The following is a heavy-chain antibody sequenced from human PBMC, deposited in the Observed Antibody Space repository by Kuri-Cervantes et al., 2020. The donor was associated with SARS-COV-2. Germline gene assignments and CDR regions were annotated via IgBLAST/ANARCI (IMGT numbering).Heavy chain of an antibody. Sequence: GESLKISCAASGFTVSSNYMSWVRQAPGKGLEWVSVIYSGGSTYYADSVKGRFTISRDNSKNTLYLQMNSLRAEDTAVYYCAKDLNLETYYDFWSGYYYYYGMDVWGQGTTVTVSS. J-gene: IGHJ6*02. CDR1: GFTVSSNY. CDR2: IYSGGST. D-gene: IGHD3-3*01. CDR3: AKDLNLETYYDFWSGYYYYYGMDV. V-gene: IGHV3-53*01.